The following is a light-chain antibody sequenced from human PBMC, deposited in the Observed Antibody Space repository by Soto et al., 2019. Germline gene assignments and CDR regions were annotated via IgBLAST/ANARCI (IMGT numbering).Light chain of an antibody. V-gene: IGLV2-14*01. CDR1: GSDVGSYKY. J-gene: IGLJ1*01. CDR2: EVS. Sequence: QSALTQPASVPGSPGQSTTISCTGTGSDVGSYKYVSWYQQHPGKAPKLIIFEVSNRPSGVSDRFSGSKSGNRASLTISGLQAEDEADYYCSSYTSISSLGVFGTGTKVTVL. CDR3: SSYTSISSLGV.